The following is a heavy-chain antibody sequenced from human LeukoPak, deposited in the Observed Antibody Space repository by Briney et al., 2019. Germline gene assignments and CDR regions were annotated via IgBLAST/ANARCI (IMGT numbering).Heavy chain of an antibody. CDR3: GKLKSSGYLIEY. J-gene: IGHJ4*02. Sequence: GGSLRLSCAASGYTVSSNYMSWVRQAPGKGLEWVSVIYSGGDTYYADSVRGRFTVSRDNSKNTLYLQMNSLRVDDTAVYYCGKLKSSGYLIEYWGQGTLVTVSS. CDR1: GYTVSSNY. V-gene: IGHV3-53*01. D-gene: IGHD3-22*01. CDR2: IYSGGDT.